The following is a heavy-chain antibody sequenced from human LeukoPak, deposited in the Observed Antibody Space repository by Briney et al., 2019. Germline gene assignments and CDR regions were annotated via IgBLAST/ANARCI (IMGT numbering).Heavy chain of an antibody. V-gene: IGHV4-61*08. CDR2: IYYSGST. CDR3: ARGHVVVGY. Sequence: SETLSLTCTVSGGSISSGGYYWSWIRQPPGKGLEWIGYIYYSGSTNYNPSLKSRVTISVDTSKNQFSLKLSSVTAADTAVYYCARGHVVVGYWGQGTLVTVSS. D-gene: IGHD2-15*01. CDR1: GGSISSGGYY. J-gene: IGHJ4*02.